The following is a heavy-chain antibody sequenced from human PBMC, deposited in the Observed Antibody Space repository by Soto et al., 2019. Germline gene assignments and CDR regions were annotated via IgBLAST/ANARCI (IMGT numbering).Heavy chain of an antibody. CDR1: GFSFSDYS. CDR2: ISNTAITD. Sequence: QVHLLESGGDLVKPGGSLRLSCVASGFSFSDYSMTWMRQAPGGGLDFVAFISNTAITDYYADSVKGRFTISRDNDRNSVYLQMDSLRAEDAAVYYCPRDWHQMLSHKNYYYYLDVWGTGNTVTVS. D-gene: IGHD2-2*01. J-gene: IGHJ6*03. CDR3: PRDWHQMLSHKNYYYYLDV. V-gene: IGHV3-11*01.